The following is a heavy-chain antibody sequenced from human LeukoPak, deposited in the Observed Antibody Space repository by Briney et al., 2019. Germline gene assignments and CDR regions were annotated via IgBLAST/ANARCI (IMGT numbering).Heavy chain of an antibody. CDR1: GFTFSTYA. CDR2: ISGSGGST. V-gene: IGHV3-23*01. CDR3: ARERPGIAVAATV. D-gene: IGHD6-19*01. J-gene: IGHJ4*02. Sequence: PGGSLRLSCAASGFTFSTYAMSWVRQAPGKGLEWVSAISGSGGSTYYEDSVKGRFTISRDNSKNTLFLQMNSLRAEDTAVYYCARERPGIAVAATVWGQGTLVTVSS.